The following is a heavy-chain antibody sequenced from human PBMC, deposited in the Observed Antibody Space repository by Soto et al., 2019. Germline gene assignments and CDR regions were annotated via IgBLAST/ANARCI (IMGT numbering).Heavy chain of an antibody. CDR1: GYTFTSYG. CDR3: ARSDIVVVPAAIDRAFDI. J-gene: IGHJ3*02. Sequence: QVPLVQSGAEVKKPGASVKVSCKASGYTFTSYGISWVRQAPGQGLEWMGWISAYNGNTNYAQKLQGRVTMTTDTSTSTAYMELRSLRSDDTAVYYCARSDIVVVPAAIDRAFDIWGQGTMVTVSS. V-gene: IGHV1-18*01. CDR2: ISAYNGNT. D-gene: IGHD2-2*01.